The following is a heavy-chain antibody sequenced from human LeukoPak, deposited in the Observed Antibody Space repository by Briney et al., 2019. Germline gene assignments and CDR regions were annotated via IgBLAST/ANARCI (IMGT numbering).Heavy chain of an antibody. Sequence: SETLSLTCTVSGGSISSYYWNWIRQPPGKGLEWIAYIYYSGNTNYNPSLKSRVTISVDTSKNQFSLKLSSVTAADTAVYYCARDLYIAGVASFDAFDIWGQGTMVTVSS. J-gene: IGHJ3*02. CDR1: GGSISSYY. D-gene: IGHD2-21*01. V-gene: IGHV4-59*01. CDR3: ARDLYIAGVASFDAFDI. CDR2: IYYSGNT.